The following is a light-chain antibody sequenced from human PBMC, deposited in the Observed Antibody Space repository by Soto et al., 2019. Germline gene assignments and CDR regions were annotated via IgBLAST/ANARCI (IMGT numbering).Light chain of an antibody. CDR1: RSNIRSNY. CDR3: ASWDARLRAYF. J-gene: IGLJ1*01. CDR2: RND. V-gene: IGLV1-47*01. Sequence: QSVLAQPPSASGTPGQRVTISCSGSRSNIRSNYVSWYQQLPGTAPQLLIYRNDQRPSGVPDRFSGPKSGTSASLAISGLRSEDEADYLCASWDARLRAYFFGTGTKDTVL.